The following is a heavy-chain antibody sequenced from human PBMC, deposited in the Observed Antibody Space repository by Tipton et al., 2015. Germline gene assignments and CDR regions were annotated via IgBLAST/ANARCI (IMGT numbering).Heavy chain of an antibody. J-gene: IGHJ4*02. CDR1: GFSFVDHA. CDR2: IRSKAYGETT. D-gene: IGHD3-10*01. V-gene: IGHV3-49*04. Sequence: SLRLSCSASGFSFVDHAMSWVRQAPGKGLEWVGYIRSKAYGETTEYAASLKGRFSISRDDSKSITYLQMDSLQTEDAAIYYCARVRLDGSGTHVRPIGYWGKGTLVTVSS. CDR3: ARVRLDGSGTHVRPIGY.